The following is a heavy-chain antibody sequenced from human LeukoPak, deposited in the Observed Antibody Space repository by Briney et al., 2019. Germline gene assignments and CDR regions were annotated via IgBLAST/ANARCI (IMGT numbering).Heavy chain of an antibody. CDR2: INSDGGTT. J-gene: IGHJ2*01. CDR1: GFTFGTYW. D-gene: IGHD2-21*02. V-gene: IGHV3-74*01. CDR3: AKGKGPTANWYFDV. Sequence: PGGSLRLSCGASGFTFGTYWMHWVRQAPGKGLVWVSGINSDGGTTTYADSVKGRFTISRDNAKNTLYLHLNSLRAEDTAVYYCAKGKGPTANWYFDVWGRGTLVTVSS.